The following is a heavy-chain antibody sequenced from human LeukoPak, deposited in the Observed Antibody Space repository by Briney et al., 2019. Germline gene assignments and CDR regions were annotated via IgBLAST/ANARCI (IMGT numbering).Heavy chain of an antibody. CDR3: AKEGYSSGWYSLAYYYYGMDV. J-gene: IGHJ6*02. CDR1: GFTFSSYG. Sequence: PGGSLRLSCAASGFTFSSYGMHWVRQAPGKGLEWVAVISYDGSNKYYADSVKGRFTISRDNAKNSLYLQMNSLRAEDTAVYYCAKEGYSSGWYSLAYYYYGMDVWGQGTTVTVSS. D-gene: IGHD6-19*01. V-gene: IGHV3-30*18. CDR2: ISYDGSNK.